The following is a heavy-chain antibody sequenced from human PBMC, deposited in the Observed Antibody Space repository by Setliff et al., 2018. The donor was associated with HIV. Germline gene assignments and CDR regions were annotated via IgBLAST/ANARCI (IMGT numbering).Heavy chain of an antibody. J-gene: IGHJ4*02. Sequence: SQTLSLTCTVSGASISSSSYFWGWIRQPPGKGLEWIGSIYYSGSTYYNPSLKSRVTISVDTSKNQFSLKLSSVTAADTAVYYCARHYNVNYYVRKDFDYWGQGTLVTVSS. CDR2: IYYSGST. V-gene: IGHV4-39*01. CDR1: GASISSSSYF. D-gene: IGHD1-26*01. CDR3: ARHYNVNYYVRKDFDY.